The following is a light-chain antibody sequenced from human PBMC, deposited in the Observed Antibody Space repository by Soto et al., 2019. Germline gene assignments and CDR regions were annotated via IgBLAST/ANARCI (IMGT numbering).Light chain of an antibody. Sequence: QSALTQPPSASGSPGQSVTISCTGTSSDIGDYNYVSWYQQHPGKAPQLVIYEVSKRPSGVPDRFSGSKSGNTASLTVSGLLAEDEADYYCSSYAGSNNHVVFGGGTKVTVL. CDR3: SSYAGSNNHVV. V-gene: IGLV2-8*01. CDR1: SSDIGDYNY. CDR2: EVS. J-gene: IGLJ2*01.